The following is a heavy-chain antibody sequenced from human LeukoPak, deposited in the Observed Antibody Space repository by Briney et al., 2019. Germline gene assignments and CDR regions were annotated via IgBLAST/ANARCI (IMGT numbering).Heavy chain of an antibody. V-gene: IGHV1-2*02. CDR2: INPNSGVT. J-gene: IGHJ4*02. Sequence: VASVKVSCKASAYTFTDYYMHWVRQAPGQGLEWMGWINPNSGVTNYAQNFQGRVTMTRDTSISTAYMELSRLRSDDTAVYYCARGGGYSGYESSYWGQGTLVTVSS. CDR1: AYTFTDYY. CDR3: ARGGGYSGYESSY. D-gene: IGHD5-12*01.